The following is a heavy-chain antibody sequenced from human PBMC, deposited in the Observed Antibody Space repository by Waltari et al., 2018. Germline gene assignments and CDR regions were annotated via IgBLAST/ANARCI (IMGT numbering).Heavy chain of an antibody. CDR2: TTPKNGNQ. V-gene: IGHV1-2*06. Sequence: LVQSGAEVKKPWASVKVSCKASGYTFTGYAILWVRQAPGPGLEWMGPTTPKNGNQHYAQNFQGRVALTTDTSTNTAFMELQRLRSDDTAVYYCLRDSSGSHFDYWGQGTLVTVSS. D-gene: IGHD3-22*01. CDR1: GYTFTGYA. CDR3: LRDSSGSHFDY. J-gene: IGHJ4*02.